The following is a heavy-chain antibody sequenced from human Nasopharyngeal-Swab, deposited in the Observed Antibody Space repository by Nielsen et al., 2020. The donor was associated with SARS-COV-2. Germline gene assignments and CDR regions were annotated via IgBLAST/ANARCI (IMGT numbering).Heavy chain of an antibody. J-gene: IGHJ3*02. V-gene: IGHV3-7*03. CDR1: GFTFSSYW. CDR3: AKVDMVRGVLDAFDI. CDR2: IKQDGSEK. D-gene: IGHD3-10*01. Sequence: GESLKISCAASGFTFSSYWMSWVRQAPGKGLEWVANIKQDGSEKYYVDSVKGRFTISRDNSKNTLYLQMNSLRAEDTAVYYCAKVDMVRGVLDAFDIWGQGTMVTVSS.